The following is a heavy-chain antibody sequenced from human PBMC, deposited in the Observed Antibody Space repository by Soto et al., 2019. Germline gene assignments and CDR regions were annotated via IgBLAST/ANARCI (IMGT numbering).Heavy chain of an antibody. CDR1: SGSISSSNW. Sequence: QVQLQESGPGLVKPSGTLSLTCAVSSGSISSSNWWSWVRQPPGKGLEWIGEIYHSGSTNYNPSLKSRVTLTVDKSKHQFPLKLRSVTAADTAVYYCARQVPAAKHYYYYMDVWGKGTTVTFSS. CDR3: ARQVPAAKHYYYYMDV. D-gene: IGHD2-2*01. V-gene: IGHV4-4*02. CDR2: IYHSGST. J-gene: IGHJ6*03.